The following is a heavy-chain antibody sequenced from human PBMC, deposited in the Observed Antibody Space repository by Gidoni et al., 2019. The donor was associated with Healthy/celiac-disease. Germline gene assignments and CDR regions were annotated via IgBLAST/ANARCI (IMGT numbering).Heavy chain of an antibody. CDR1: GYTFTSYA. CDR2: INAGNGNT. CDR3: ARDKGSSFWMNRFDP. V-gene: IGHV1-3*01. J-gene: IGHJ5*02. D-gene: IGHD3-3*01. Sequence: QVQLVQSGAEVKKPGASVKVSCKASGYTFTSYAMHWVRQAPGQRLEWMGWINAGNGNTKYSQKFQGRVTITRDTSASTAYMELSSLRSEDTAVYYCARDKGSSFWMNRFDPWGQGTLVTVSS.